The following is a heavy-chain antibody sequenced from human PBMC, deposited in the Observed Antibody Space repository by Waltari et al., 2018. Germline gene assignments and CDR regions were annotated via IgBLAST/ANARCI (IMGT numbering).Heavy chain of an antibody. Sequence: EVQLVESGGGLVQPGGSLRLSCAASGFTFGSYEMNWVRQAPGRGLGWVAQISSVGRSIYHAADLKGRITISRDNGKNSLYLEMNSLRAEDTAVYYCARDDCSSSSCFSPFYYAMDVWGQGTSVTVSS. CDR1: GFTFGSYE. D-gene: IGHD2-2*01. V-gene: IGHV3-48*03. CDR3: ARDDCSSSSCFSPFYYAMDV. J-gene: IGHJ6*02. CDR2: ISSVGRSI.